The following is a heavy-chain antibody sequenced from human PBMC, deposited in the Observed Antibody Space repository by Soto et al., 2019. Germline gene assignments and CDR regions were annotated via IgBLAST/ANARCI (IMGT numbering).Heavy chain of an antibody. D-gene: IGHD1-26*01. V-gene: IGHV3-30*19. CDR1: GFTFSSYG. J-gene: IGHJ4*02. CDR3: ARGAVGAYFDY. Sequence: QVQLVESGGGVVQPGRSLRLSCAASGFTFSSYGMHWVRLAPGKGLEWVAVISYDGSNKYYADSVKGRFTISRDNSKNPLYLQMNSLSAEDTTVYYCARGAVGAYFDYWGQGTLVTVSS. CDR2: ISYDGSNK.